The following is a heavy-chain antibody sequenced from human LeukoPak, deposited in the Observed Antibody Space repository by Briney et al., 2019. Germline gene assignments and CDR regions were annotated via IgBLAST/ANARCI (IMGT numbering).Heavy chain of an antibody. CDR1: GFIFSSYA. CDR3: AKGRDGYNSDFDY. V-gene: IGHV3-23*01. J-gene: IGHJ4*02. Sequence: TGGSLRLSCGGSGFIFSSYAMNWVRQAPGKGLEWVSTISGSGGSTYYADSVKGRFTISRDNSKNTLYLQMNSLRAEDTAVYYCAKGRDGYNSDFDYWGQGTLVTVSS. D-gene: IGHD5-12*01. CDR2: ISGSGGST.